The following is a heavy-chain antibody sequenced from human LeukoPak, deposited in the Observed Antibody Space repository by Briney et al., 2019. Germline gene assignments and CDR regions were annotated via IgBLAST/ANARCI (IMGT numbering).Heavy chain of an antibody. J-gene: IGHJ5*02. Sequence: SETLSLTCTVSGGSISSYYWSWIRQPPGKGLEWIGYIYYSGSTNYNPSLKSRVTISVDTSKNQFSLKLSSVTAADTAVYYCARVAYDFWSGYLSWFDPWGQGTLVTVSS. D-gene: IGHD3-3*01. V-gene: IGHV4-59*01. CDR2: IYYSGST. CDR3: ARVAYDFWSGYLSWFDP. CDR1: GGSISSYY.